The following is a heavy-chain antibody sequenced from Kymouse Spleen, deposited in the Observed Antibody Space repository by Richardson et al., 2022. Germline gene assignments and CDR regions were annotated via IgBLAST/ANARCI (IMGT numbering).Heavy chain of an antibody. V-gene: IGHV4-31*03. Sequence: QVQLQESGPGLVKPSQTLSLTCTVSGGSISSGGYYWSWIRQHPGKGLEWIGYIYYSGSTYYNPSLKSRVTISVDTSKNQFSLKLSSVTAADTAVYYCARDQGYYGSGSYYGNYYYGMDVWGQGTTVTVSS. CDR3: ARDQGYYGSGSYYGNYYYGMDV. CDR2: IYYSGST. CDR1: GGSISSGGYY. D-gene: IGHD3-10*01. J-gene: IGHJ6*02.